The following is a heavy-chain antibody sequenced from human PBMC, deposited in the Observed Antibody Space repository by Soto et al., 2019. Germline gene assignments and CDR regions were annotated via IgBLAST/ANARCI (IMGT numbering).Heavy chain of an antibody. Sequence: QVQLVQSGAEVKKPGASVKVSCKASGGNFSSYAISWVRQAPGHGLEWMGGIIPIFGTANYAQKFQGRVTITADESTSTAYMELSSLRSEDTAVYYWARDEDGNYEYYYGIDVWGPGTTVTVS. D-gene: IGHD1-7*01. CDR1: GGNFSSYA. V-gene: IGHV1-69*12. CDR3: ARDEDGNYEYYYGIDV. J-gene: IGHJ6*02. CDR2: IIPIFGTA.